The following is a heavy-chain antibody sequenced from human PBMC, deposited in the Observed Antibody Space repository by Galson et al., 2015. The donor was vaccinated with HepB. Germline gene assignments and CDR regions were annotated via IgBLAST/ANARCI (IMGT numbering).Heavy chain of an antibody. V-gene: IGHV3-64D*06. Sequence: SLRLSCAASGFTFSSYAMHWVRQAPGKGLEYVSAISSNGGSTYYADSVKGRFTISRDNSKNTLYLQMSSLRAEDTAVYYCVKDSVYSSSWQNWFDPWGQGTLVTVSS. CDR1: GFTFSSYA. J-gene: IGHJ5*02. D-gene: IGHD6-13*01. CDR3: VKDSVYSSSWQNWFDP. CDR2: ISSNGGST.